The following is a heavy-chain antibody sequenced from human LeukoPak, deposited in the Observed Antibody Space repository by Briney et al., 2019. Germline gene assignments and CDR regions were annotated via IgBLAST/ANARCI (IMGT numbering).Heavy chain of an antibody. CDR3: ARESSSNYLLDY. J-gene: IGHJ4*02. CDR2: ISRSGGAT. V-gene: IGHV3-64*02. CDR1: GFTFGDYG. Sequence: PGGSLRLSCAASGFTFGDYGMHWVRQAPGKGLQYVSVISRSGGATYHADSVKGRFTISRDNSKNTLYLQMGSLRADDMAVYYCARESSSNYLLDYWGQGTLVTVSS. D-gene: IGHD6-13*01.